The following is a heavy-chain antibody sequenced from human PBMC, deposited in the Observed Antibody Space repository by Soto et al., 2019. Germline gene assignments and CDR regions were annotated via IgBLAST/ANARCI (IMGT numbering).Heavy chain of an antibody. CDR1: GFTFSSYG. CDR3: ARESGVYYYYGMDV. J-gene: IGHJ6*02. V-gene: IGHV3-33*01. Sequence: GESLKISCAASGFTFSSYGMHWVRQAPGKGLEWVAVIWYDGSNKYYADSVKGRFTISRDNSKNTLYLQMNSLRAEDTAVYYCARESGVYYYYGMDVWGQGTTVTVSS. CDR2: IWYDGSNK. D-gene: IGHD3-10*01.